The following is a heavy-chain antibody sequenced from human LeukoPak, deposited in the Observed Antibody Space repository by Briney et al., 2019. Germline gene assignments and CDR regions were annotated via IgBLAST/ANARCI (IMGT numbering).Heavy chain of an antibody. CDR2: IKHSVRT. Sequence: SETLSLTCAVYGGSFSDYSWSWIRHPPGEGLEWYGEIKHSVRTNCSPSLKRRVTISVDPSKNPFSLKLTSGPAGDTAGYYCARLVIPLYGMDVWGQGTTVTVSS. CDR3: ARLVIPLYGMDV. CDR1: GGSFSDYS. V-gene: IGHV4-34*01. J-gene: IGHJ6*02. D-gene: IGHD3-9*01.